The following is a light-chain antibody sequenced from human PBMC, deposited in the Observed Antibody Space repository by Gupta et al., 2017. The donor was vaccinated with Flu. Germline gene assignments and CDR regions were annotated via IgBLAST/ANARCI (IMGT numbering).Light chain of an antibody. CDR3: HSYDSNLIEGV. CDR2: GNN. Sequence: QSVLTQPPSVSGAPGQRVTISCTGSSSNIGAGYDVHWYQQLPGTAPKPLIYGNNNRPSGVPDRFSGSQSGTSASLAITGLQAEDEADYYCHSYDSNLIEGVFGGGTKLTVL. J-gene: IGLJ2*01. V-gene: IGLV1-40*01. CDR1: SSNIGAGYD.